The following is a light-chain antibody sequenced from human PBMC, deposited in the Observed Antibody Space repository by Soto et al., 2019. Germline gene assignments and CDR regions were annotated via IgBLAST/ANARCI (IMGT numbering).Light chain of an antibody. Sequence: EIVLTQSPGTLSLSPVERATLSCRASQIVSTTYLAWYQQKPGQAPRLLIYGSSSRAPGIPDRFSGSGSGTDFTLTISRLEPEDFAVYYCQQYGSSPMYTFGQGTKLEIK. V-gene: IGKV3-20*01. CDR1: QIVSTTY. CDR2: GSS. CDR3: QQYGSSPMYT. J-gene: IGKJ2*01.